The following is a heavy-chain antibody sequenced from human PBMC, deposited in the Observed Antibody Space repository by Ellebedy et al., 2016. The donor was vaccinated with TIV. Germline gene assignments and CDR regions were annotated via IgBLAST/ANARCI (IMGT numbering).Heavy chain of an antibody. Sequence: GSLRLSXAVYGGSFSGYYWSWIRQPPGKGLEWIGEINHSGSTNYNPSLKSRVTISVDTSKNQFSLKLSSVTAADTAVYYCARDSFGITNYGMDVWGQGTTVTVSS. CDR3: ARDSFGITNYGMDV. CDR2: INHSGST. D-gene: IGHD3-10*01. V-gene: IGHV4-34*01. CDR1: GGSFSGYY. J-gene: IGHJ6*02.